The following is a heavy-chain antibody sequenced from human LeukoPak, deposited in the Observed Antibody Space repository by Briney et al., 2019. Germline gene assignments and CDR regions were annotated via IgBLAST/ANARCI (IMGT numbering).Heavy chain of an antibody. Sequence: GASVKVSCRASGYTFTDYYIHWVRQAPGQGLEWMGWINPDNGGTNYAQKSQGRVTMTRDTSIRTVYMDLSRLRSDDTAVFYCTRDARVGNWFDPWGQGTQVTVSS. CDR1: GYTFTDYY. CDR3: TRDARVGNWFDP. D-gene: IGHD2-2*01. CDR2: INPDNGGT. J-gene: IGHJ5*02. V-gene: IGHV1-2*02.